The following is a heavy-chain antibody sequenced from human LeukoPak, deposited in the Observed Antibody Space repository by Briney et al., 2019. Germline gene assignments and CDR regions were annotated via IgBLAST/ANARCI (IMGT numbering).Heavy chain of an antibody. D-gene: IGHD2-2*01. Sequence: GASVKVSCKASGGTFSSYTISWVRQAPGQGLEWMGRIIPILGIANYAQKFQGRVTITADKSTSTAYMELSSLRSEDTAVYYCARGYCSSTSCPRRYYYYYGMDVWGQGTTVTVSS. V-gene: IGHV1-69*02. J-gene: IGHJ6*02. CDR1: GGTFSSYT. CDR3: ARGYCSSTSCPRRYYYYYGMDV. CDR2: IIPILGIA.